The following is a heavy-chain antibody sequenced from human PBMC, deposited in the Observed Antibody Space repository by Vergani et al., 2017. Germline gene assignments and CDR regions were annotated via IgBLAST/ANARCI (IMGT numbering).Heavy chain of an antibody. CDR3: ARVYCRGMSCAGTDYFYHIYV. J-gene: IGHJ6*03. Sequence: EVQLEQSGAAVKKPGESLEISCKGSRYSFRRNWIAWVRERPGQGLEWMGMIYPGNSETRNNPSFRGQVTMSVDKSISTAYLQWSSLKASDSAMYYCARVYCRGMSCAGTDYFYHIYVWGKGTTVTVS. CDR1: RYSFRRNW. V-gene: IGHV5-51*03. D-gene: IGHD3/OR15-3a*01. CDR2: IYPGNSET.